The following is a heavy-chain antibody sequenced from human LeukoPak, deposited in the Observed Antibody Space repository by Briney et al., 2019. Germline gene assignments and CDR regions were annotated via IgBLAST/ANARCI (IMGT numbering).Heavy chain of an antibody. D-gene: IGHD3-10*02. CDR2: ISVSGNT. CDR3: AELGITMIGGV. CDR1: GFTLSSYA. Sequence: GGSLRLSCAASGFTLSSYAMSWVRQGPGKGLEWVSAISVSGNTYHADSVKGRFTISRDNAKNSLYLQMNSLRAEDTAVYYCAELGITMIGGVWGKGTTVTISS. J-gene: IGHJ6*04. V-gene: IGHV3-23*01.